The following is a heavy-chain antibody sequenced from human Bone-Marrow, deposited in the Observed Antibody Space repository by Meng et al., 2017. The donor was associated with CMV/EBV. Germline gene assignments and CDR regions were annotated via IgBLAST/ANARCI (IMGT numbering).Heavy chain of an antibody. V-gene: IGHV4-59*01. CDR1: GGSISSYY. Sequence: GSLRLSCTVSGGSISSYYWSWIRQPPGKGLEWIGYIYYSGSTNYNPSLKSRVTISVDTSKNQFSLKLSSVTAADTAVYYCARARSLVPAAIPHHYYYGMDVWGQRTTVTVSS. CDR3: ARARSLVPAAIPHHYYYGMDV. D-gene: IGHD2-2*02. CDR2: IYYSGST. J-gene: IGHJ6*02.